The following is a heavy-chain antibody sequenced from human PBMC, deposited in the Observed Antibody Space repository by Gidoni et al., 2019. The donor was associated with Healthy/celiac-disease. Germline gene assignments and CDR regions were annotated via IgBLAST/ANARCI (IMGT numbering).Heavy chain of an antibody. V-gene: IGHV4-34*01. Sequence: QVQLPQWGAGLFKPSETLSLTCAVYGGSFSGYYWSWVRQPPGKGLEWIGEINHSGSTNYNPSLKSRVTISVDTSKNQFSLKLSSVTAADTAVYYCARGPIAVAGLHCYYGMDVWGQGTTVTVSS. D-gene: IGHD6-19*01. CDR1: GGSFSGYY. J-gene: IGHJ6*02. CDR3: ARGPIAVAGLHCYYGMDV. CDR2: INHSGST.